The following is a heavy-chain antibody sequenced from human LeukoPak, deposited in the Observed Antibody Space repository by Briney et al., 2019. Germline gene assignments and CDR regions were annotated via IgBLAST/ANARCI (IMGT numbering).Heavy chain of an antibody. CDR1: GFTFSSYG. CDR2: ISYDGSNK. Sequence: PGGSLRLSCAASGFTFSSYGMHWVRQAPGKGLEWVAVISYDGSNKYYADSVKGRFTISRDSSKNTLYLQMNSLRAEDTAVYYCAKPVAGISAFDIWGQGTMVTVSS. CDR3: AKPVAGISAFDI. V-gene: IGHV3-30*18. D-gene: IGHD6-13*01. J-gene: IGHJ3*02.